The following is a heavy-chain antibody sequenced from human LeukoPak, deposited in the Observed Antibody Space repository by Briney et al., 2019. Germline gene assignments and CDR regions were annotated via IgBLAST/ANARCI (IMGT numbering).Heavy chain of an antibody. J-gene: IGHJ3*02. V-gene: IGHV3-11*06. CDR2: ISASSSYT. D-gene: IGHD6-25*01. CDR1: YTPYVNFV. Sequence: GSLRHSRVPPVYTPYVNFVCRGSPGPGEGLEWISYISASSSYTNYADSVKGRFTISRDNAKNSLYLQMNSLRVEDTAVYYCASAEYQRHMLNAFDIWGQGTMVTVSS. CDR3: ASAEYQRHMLNAFDI.